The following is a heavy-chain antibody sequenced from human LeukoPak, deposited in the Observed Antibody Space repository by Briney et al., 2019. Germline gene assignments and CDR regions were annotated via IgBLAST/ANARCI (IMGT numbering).Heavy chain of an antibody. V-gene: IGHV3-11*06. CDR3: ARGAPIDY. CDR1: GFTFSDYY. J-gene: IGHJ4*02. Sequence: PGGSLRLSCAASGFTFSDYYMSWIRQAPGKGLEWVSYISSSSSYTNYADSVKGRFTISRDNAKNTLYLQMDSLRVDDTAVYYCARGAPIDYWGQGTLVTVSS. CDR2: ISSSSSYT.